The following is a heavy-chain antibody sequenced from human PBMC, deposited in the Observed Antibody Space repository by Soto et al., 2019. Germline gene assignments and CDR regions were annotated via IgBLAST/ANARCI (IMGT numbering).Heavy chain of an antibody. CDR2: ISGSGGST. CDR3: AKDPKQWLVPPFDY. D-gene: IGHD6-19*01. V-gene: IGHV3-23*01. Sequence: EVQLLESGGGLVQPGGSLRLSCAASGFTFSSYAMSWVRQAPGKGLEWVSAISGSGGSTYYTDSVKGRFIISRDNSKNTLYLQMNSLRAEDTAVYYCAKDPKQWLVPPFDYWGQGTLVTVSS. CDR1: GFTFSSYA. J-gene: IGHJ4*02.